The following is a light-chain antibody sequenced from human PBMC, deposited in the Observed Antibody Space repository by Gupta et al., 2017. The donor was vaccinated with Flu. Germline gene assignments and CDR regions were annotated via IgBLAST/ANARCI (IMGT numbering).Light chain of an antibody. J-gene: IGKJ2*01. V-gene: IGKV3-15*01. Sequence: VVMPQSLAIPSASPGDRVTFSCRASQDIRSDLVWYQQKLGQAPRLLVYGASSRSAGIPARFSGSGSGTEFTLTIDSVEAEDFAMYFCQQYENWPPGFTFGQGTKLELK. CDR2: GAS. CDR1: QDIRSD. CDR3: QQYENWPPGFT.